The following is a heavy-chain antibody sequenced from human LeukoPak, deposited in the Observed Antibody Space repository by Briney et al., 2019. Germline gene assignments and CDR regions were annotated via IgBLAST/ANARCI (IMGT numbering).Heavy chain of an antibody. D-gene: IGHD6-13*01. CDR2: INHSGST. J-gene: IGHJ3*02. V-gene: IGHV4-34*01. CDR1: GGSISSYY. CDR3: ARGTGYSSSWYEAFDI. Sequence: SETLSLTCTVSGGSISSYYWSWIRQPPGKGLEWIGEINHSGSTNYNPSLKSRVTISVDTSKNQLSLKLSSVTAADTAVYYCARGTGYSSSWYEAFDIWGQGTMVTVSS.